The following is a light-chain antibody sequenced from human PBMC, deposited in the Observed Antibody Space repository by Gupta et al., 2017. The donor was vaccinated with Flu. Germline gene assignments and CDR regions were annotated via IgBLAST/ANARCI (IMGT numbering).Light chain of an antibody. Sequence: QSALPQPASVSVSPVQSITISCTGTSSDVGASNSVSWYQHHPGKAPKIMIYDVSDRPAGVSDRFSGSKSGNTASLTISGLQAEDEADYYCSSYTTRSTVVFGGGTKLTVL. V-gene: IGLV2-14*03. J-gene: IGLJ2*01. CDR2: DVS. CDR1: SSDVGASNS. CDR3: SSYTTRSTVV.